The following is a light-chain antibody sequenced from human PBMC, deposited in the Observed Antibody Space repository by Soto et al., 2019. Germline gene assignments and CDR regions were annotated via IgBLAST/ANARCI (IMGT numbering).Light chain of an antibody. J-gene: IGLJ2*01. V-gene: IGLV1-40*01. CDR3: QSYDSSLSVAV. Sequence: QAVVTQPPSVSGAPGQRVTISCTGGSSNIGAGYDVHWYQQFPGTAPKLLIYGNTDRPSGVPERFSGSKSGTSASLAISGLQAEDEAHYYCQSYDSSLSVAVFGGGTKLTVL. CDR2: GNT. CDR1: SSNIGAGYD.